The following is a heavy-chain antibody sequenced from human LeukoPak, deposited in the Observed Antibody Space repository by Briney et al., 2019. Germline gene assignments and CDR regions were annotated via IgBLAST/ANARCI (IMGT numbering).Heavy chain of an antibody. D-gene: IGHD1/OR15-1a*01. Sequence: AGGSLRLSCAASRFTFSTYAVIGAPQSPGKAREGISTIANGGGSKYYGDSVKGRFTISRDNSKNTLYLQMNSLRAEDTAVYYCAKSHSEEQRGYFDYWGQGTLVTVSS. CDR1: RFTFSTYA. CDR3: AKSHSEEQRGYFDY. CDR2: IANGGGSK. V-gene: IGHV3-23*01. J-gene: IGHJ4*02.